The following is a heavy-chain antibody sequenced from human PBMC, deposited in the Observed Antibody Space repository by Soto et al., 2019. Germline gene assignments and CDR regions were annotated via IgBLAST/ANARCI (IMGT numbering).Heavy chain of an antibody. CDR3: ASWLEPEYAFDI. CDR1: GLTISGKTY. V-gene: IGHV3-53*01. J-gene: IGHJ3*02. CDR2: LYDVDGT. Sequence: GGDLRLSCAASGLTISGKTYITLVRQAPGKGLEWLSALYDVDGTLYADSVRGRFTISRDNSKKTVLLQMNALRPEDTALYYCASWLEPEYAFDIWGRGTMVSVSS. D-gene: IGHD1-1*01.